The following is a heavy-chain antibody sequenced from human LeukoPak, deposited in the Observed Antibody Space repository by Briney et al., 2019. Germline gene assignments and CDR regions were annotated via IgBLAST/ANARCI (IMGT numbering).Heavy chain of an antibody. CDR3: VRDPGNFSNLPYYFDH. V-gene: IGHV4-4*07. Sequence: PSETLSLTCTVSGGSIHSYHWSWVRQPAGKGLEWIGRVFSNGGPNYNPSLASRLTISVDASKNQFFLQLRSVTAADTAVYYCVRDPGNFSNLPYYFDHWGQGSLVTDSS. CDR1: GGSIHSYH. D-gene: IGHD4-11*01. J-gene: IGHJ4*02. CDR2: VFSNGGP.